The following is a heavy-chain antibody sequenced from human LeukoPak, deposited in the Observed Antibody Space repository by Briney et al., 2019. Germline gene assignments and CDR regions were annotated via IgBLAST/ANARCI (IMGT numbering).Heavy chain of an antibody. J-gene: IGHJ4*02. CDR2: INPNSSGT. V-gene: IGHV1-2*02. CDR3: ARDHRRYCSGGSCYGY. D-gene: IGHD2-15*01. Sequence: ASVKVSCKASGYTFTGYYMHWVRQAPGQGLEWMGWINPNSSGTNSAQKFEGRVTMTSDTSISTAYMELSRLRSDDTAVYYCARDHRRYCSGGSCYGYWGQGTLVTVSS. CDR1: GYTFTGYY.